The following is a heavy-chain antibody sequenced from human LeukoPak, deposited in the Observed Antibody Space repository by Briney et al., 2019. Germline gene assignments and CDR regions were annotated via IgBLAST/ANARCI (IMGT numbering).Heavy chain of an antibody. CDR3: ANDGGWRYFQH. J-gene: IGHJ1*01. V-gene: IGHV4-59*07. D-gene: IGHD6-19*01. Sequence: PSDTLSLTCSVSGGSMNGDYWGWIRQPPGKGLEWIGYIYYSGSTNYNPSLKSRVTISVDTSKNQFSLKLSSVTAADTAVYYCANDGGWRYFQHWGQGTLVTVSS. CDR1: GGSMNGDY. CDR2: IYYSGST.